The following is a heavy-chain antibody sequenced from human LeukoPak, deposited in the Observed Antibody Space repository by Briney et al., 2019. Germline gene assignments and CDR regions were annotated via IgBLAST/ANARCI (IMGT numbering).Heavy chain of an antibody. D-gene: IGHD6-13*01. CDR1: GFSLSTSGMR. CDR2: IDWNDDK. J-gene: IGHJ4*02. Sequence: KESGPALVKPTQTLTLTCTFSGFSLSTSGMRVSWIRQPPGKALEWFARIDWNDDKFYSTSLKTRLTISKDTSKNQVVLTMTNMDPVDTATYFCARETSDYSSSWYGYYFDYWGQGTLVTVSS. V-gene: IGHV2-70*04. CDR3: ARETSDYSSSWYGYYFDY.